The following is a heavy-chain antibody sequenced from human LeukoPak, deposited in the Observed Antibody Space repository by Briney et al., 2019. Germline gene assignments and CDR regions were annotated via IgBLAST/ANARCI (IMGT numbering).Heavy chain of an antibody. CDR1: GGSISSYY. D-gene: IGHD6-13*01. CDR3: ARGRAAAELYYYYYMDV. V-gene: IGHV4-59*01. CDR2: IYYSGST. Sequence: SETLSLTCTVSGGSISSYYWSWIRQPPGKGLEWIGYIYYSGSTNYNPSLKSRVTISVDTSKNQFSLKLSSVTAADTAVYYCARGRAAAELYYYYYMDVWGKGTTVTVSS. J-gene: IGHJ6*03.